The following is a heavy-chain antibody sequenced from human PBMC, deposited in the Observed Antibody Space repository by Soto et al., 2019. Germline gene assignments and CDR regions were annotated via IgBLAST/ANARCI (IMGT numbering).Heavy chain of an antibody. CDR1: GGSVTSDEDY. CDR2: ISNSGST. D-gene: IGHD5-18*01. CDR3: ATESGSTYGYFDH. J-gene: IGHJ4*02. V-gene: IGHV4-30-4*01. Sequence: SETLSLTCTVSGGSVTSDEDYWTWIRQAPGKGLEWIGYISNSGSTGYNPSLKTRLSMSVDRSKNQFTLRLTSVTAADTAVYFCATESGSTYGYFDHWGQGTQVTVSS.